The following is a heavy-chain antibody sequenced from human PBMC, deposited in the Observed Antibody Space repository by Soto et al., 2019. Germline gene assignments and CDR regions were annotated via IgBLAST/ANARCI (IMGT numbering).Heavy chain of an antibody. Sequence: SETLSLTCTVSGGSISSSSYYWGWIRQPPGKGLEWIGSIYYSGSTYYNPSLKSRVTISVDTSKNQFSLKLSSVPAADTAVYYCARHGLSSSSWVSSEYYYYYYMDVWGKGTTVTVSS. D-gene: IGHD6-13*01. V-gene: IGHV4-39*01. J-gene: IGHJ6*03. CDR3: ARHGLSSSSWVSSEYYYYYYMDV. CDR2: IYYSGST. CDR1: GGSISSSSYY.